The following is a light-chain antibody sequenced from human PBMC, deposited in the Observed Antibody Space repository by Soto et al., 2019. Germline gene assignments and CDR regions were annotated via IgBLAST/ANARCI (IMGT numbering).Light chain of an antibody. CDR3: SSYTSSGTQV. CDR1: SSDVGGYKY. J-gene: IGLJ1*01. CDR2: DVS. Sequence: QSALTQPSSVSGSPGQSITISCPGTSSDVGGYKYVPWYQQHPGKAPKLMIYDVSNRPSGVSNRFSGSKSGNTASLTISGLQAEDEADYYCSSYTSSGTQVFGTGTKVTV. V-gene: IGLV2-14*01.